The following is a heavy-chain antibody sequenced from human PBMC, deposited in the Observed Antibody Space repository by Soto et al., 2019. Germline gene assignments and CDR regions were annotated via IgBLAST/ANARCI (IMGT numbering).Heavy chain of an antibody. V-gene: IGHV1-69*02. CDR3: AGVWVFGEHLGWFDP. Sequence: QVQLVQSGAEVKKPGSSVQVSCKASGGTFSSYTISWVRQAPGQGLEWMGRIIPILGIANYAQKFQGRVTITADKSTSTAYMELSSLRSEDTAVYYCAGVWVFGEHLGWFDPWGQGTLVTDSS. CDR1: GGTFSSYT. J-gene: IGHJ5*02. D-gene: IGHD3-10*02. CDR2: IIPILGIA.